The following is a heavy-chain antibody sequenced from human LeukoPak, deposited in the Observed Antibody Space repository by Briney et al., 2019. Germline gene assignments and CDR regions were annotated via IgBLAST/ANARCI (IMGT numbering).Heavy chain of an antibody. CDR2: IYHSGTT. J-gene: IGHJ6*03. Sequence: SETLSLTCTVSGYSISSGYYWGWIRQPPGKGLEWIGSIYHSGTTYYNPSLKSRVTISVDTSKNQFSLRLSSVTAADTAVYYCARGYDFWSGYRYFYYYYYMDVWGKGTTVTVSS. CDR1: GYSISSGYY. D-gene: IGHD3-3*01. V-gene: IGHV4-38-2*02. CDR3: ARGYDFWSGYRYFYYYYYMDV.